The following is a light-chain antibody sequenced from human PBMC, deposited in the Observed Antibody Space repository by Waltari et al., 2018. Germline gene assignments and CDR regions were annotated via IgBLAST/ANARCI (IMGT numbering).Light chain of an antibody. CDR3: QQRRNWPPLT. J-gene: IGKJ4*01. CDR1: EDVRIY. Sequence: ETVLTQSPATLSLSPGDRATLSCRASEDVRIYLAWYQQKPGQAPRLLIYDASNRATGIPARFSGSGSGTDFTLTISSLEPEDFALYYCQQRRNWPPLTFGGGTKVE. V-gene: IGKV3-11*01. CDR2: DAS.